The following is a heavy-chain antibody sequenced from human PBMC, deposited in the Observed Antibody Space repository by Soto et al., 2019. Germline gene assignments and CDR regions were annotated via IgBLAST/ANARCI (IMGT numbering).Heavy chain of an antibody. CDR3: ARDPRYYDSSGYYYDY. J-gene: IGHJ4*02. D-gene: IGHD3-22*01. V-gene: IGHV3-53*01. CDR2: IYSGGST. Sequence: GGSLRLSCAASGFTVSSNYMSWVRQAPGKGLEWVSVIYSGGSTYYADSVKGRFTISRDNSKNTLYLQMNSLRAEDTAVYYCARDPRYYDSSGYYYDYWGQGTLVTVSS. CDR1: GFTVSSNY.